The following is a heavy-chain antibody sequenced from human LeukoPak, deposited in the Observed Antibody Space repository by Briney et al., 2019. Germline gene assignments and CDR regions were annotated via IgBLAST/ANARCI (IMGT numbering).Heavy chain of an antibody. J-gene: IGHJ5*02. CDR2: INPNSGGT. Sequence: ASVEVSCKASGYTFTGYYMHWVRQAPGQGLEWMGWINPNSGGTNYAQKFQGRVTMTRDTSISTAYMELSRLRSDDTAVYYCARDYEEYYYDSSGYYAWFDPWGQGTLVTVSS. D-gene: IGHD3-22*01. V-gene: IGHV1-2*02. CDR3: ARDYEEYYYDSSGYYAWFDP. CDR1: GYTFTGYY.